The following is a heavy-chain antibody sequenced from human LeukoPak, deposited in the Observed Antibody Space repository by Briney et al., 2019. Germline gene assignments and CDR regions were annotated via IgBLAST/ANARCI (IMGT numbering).Heavy chain of an antibody. D-gene: IGHD3-10*01. CDR1: RGSFSGYY. J-gene: IGHJ4*02. Sequence: SETLSLTCAVYRGSFSGYYWSWLRQPPGKGLEWIGQINHSGSTNYNPSLKSRVTISVDTSKNQFSLKLSSVTAADTAVYYCAGRESDGSGSRTFDYWGQGTLVTVSS. CDR3: AGRESDGSGSRTFDY. V-gene: IGHV4-34*01. CDR2: INHSGST.